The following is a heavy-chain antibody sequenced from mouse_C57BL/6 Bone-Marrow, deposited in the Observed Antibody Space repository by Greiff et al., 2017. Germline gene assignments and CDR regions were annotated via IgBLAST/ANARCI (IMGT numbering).Heavy chain of an antibody. CDR2: ISNLAYSI. J-gene: IGHJ2*01. Sequence: EVNVVESGGGLVQPGGSLKLSCAASGFTFSDYGMAWVRQAPRKGPEWVAFISNLAYSIYYADTVTGRFTISSENAKNTLYLEMSSLRSEDTAMYYCARYYYGSRGFDYWGQGTTLTVSS. D-gene: IGHD1-1*01. V-gene: IGHV5-15*01. CDR1: GFTFSDYG. CDR3: ARYYYGSRGFDY.